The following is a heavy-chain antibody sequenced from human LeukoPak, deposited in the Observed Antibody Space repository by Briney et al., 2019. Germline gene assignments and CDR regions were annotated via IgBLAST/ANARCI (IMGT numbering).Heavy chain of an antibody. J-gene: IGHJ6*02. CDR3: AGNGYCGSTSCYTGYYYYYGMDV. CDR1: GGSSSGYY. Sequence: SETLSLTCAVYGGSSSGYYWSWIRQPPGKGLEWIGEINHSGSTNYNPSLKSRVTISVDTSKNQFSLKLSSVTAADTAVYYCAGNGYCGSTSCYTGYYYYYGMDVWGQGTTVTVSS. CDR2: INHSGST. V-gene: IGHV4-34*01. D-gene: IGHD2-2*02.